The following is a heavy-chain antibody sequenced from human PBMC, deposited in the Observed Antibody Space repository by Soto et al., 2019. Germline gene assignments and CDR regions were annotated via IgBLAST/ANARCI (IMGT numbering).Heavy chain of an antibody. D-gene: IGHD2-2*01. J-gene: IGHJ6*02. Sequence: ASVNVSCKVSGYTLTELSMHWVRQAPGKGLEWMGGFDPEDGETIYAQKFQGRVTMTEDTSTDTAYMELSSLRSEDTAVYYCAAVNCISTSCYVDYYYGMDVWGQGTTVTVSS. CDR3: AAVNCISTSCYVDYYYGMDV. V-gene: IGHV1-24*01. CDR2: FDPEDGET. CDR1: GYTLTELS.